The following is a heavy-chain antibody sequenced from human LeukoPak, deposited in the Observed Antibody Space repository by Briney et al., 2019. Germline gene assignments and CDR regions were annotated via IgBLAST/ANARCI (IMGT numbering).Heavy chain of an antibody. CDR3: ARVKYDTSGYYGDYFDY. CDR1: GFTFSSSC. J-gene: IGHJ4*02. V-gene: IGHV3-7*05. D-gene: IGHD3-22*01. CDR2: IKEDGSEK. Sequence: PGGSLRLSCAASGFTFSSSCMSWVRQAPGKGLEWVANIKEDGSEKYYVDSVKGRFTISRDNAKNSLYLQMNSLRAEDTAVYSCARVKYDTSGYYGDYFDYWGQGTLVTVSS.